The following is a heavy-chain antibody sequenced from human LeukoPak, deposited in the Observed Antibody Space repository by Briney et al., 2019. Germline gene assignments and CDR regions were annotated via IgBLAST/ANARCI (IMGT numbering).Heavy chain of an antibody. CDR2: ISSSSSYI. V-gene: IGHV3-21*01. J-gene: IGHJ6*04. D-gene: IGHD3-9*01. CDR1: GFTFSNYW. Sequence: GGSLRLSCAASGFTFSNYWMSWVRQAPGKGLEWVSSISSSSSYIYYADSVKGRFTISRDNAKNSLYLQMNSLRAEDTAVYYCARYYDILTGGMDVWGKGTTVTVSS. CDR3: ARYYDILTGGMDV.